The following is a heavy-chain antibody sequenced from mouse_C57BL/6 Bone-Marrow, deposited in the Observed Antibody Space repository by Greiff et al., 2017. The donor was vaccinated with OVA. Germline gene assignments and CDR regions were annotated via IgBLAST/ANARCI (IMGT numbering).Heavy chain of an antibody. CDR3: ARGGILLLRCTEFAY. CDR2: IDPSDSET. CDR1: GYTFTSYW. V-gene: IGHV1-52*01. Sequence: QVQLQQPGAELVRPGSSVKLSCKASGYTFTSYWMHWVKQRPIQGLEWIGNIDPSDSETHYNQKFKDKATLTVDKSSSTAYMQLSSLTSEDSAVYYCARGGILLLRCTEFAYWGQGTLVTVSA. J-gene: IGHJ3*01. D-gene: IGHD1-1*01.